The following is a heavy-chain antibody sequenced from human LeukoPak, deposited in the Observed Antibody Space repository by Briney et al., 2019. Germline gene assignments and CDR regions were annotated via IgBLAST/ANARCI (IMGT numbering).Heavy chain of an antibody. CDR3: VRQIASAGTAGFDF. D-gene: IGHD6-13*01. V-gene: IGHV4-4*07. CDR2: IYSTGST. CDR1: GGSISSYY. J-gene: IGHJ4*02. Sequence: PSETLSLTCTVSGGSISSYYWSWIRQPAGKGLEWIGRIYSTGSTNYNPSLKSRVTMSVDTSKNQFSLRLRSVTAADTAVYYCVRQIASAGTAGFDFWGQGALVTVSS.